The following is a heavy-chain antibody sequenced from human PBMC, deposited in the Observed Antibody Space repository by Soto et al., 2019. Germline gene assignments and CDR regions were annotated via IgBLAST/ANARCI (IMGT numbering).Heavy chain of an antibody. CDR2: VYHSGST. Sequence: QVQLQESGPGLVNASGTLSLTCGVSGGSISTNNWWSWVRQPPWQGLEWIAGVYHSGSTNYNPSLKSRLTISVDKSTHQFSLRLTSVTAADSAVYYCARATLCNTLSCPHSFDTWGQGTLVTAS. D-gene: IGHD2-2*01. V-gene: IGHV4-4*02. J-gene: IGHJ4*02. CDR3: ARATLCNTLSCPHSFDT. CDR1: GGSISTNNW.